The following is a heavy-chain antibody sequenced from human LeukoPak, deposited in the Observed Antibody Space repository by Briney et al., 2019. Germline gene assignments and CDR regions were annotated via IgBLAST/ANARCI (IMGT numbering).Heavy chain of an antibody. CDR1: GFTFDDYA. V-gene: IGHV3-9*01. D-gene: IGHD4-17*01. CDR3: AKATTVTHNWFDP. Sequence: PGGSLRLSCAASGFTFDDYAMHWVRQAPGKGLEWVSGISWNSGSIGYADSVKGRFTISRDNAKNSLYLQMNSLRAEDTALYYCAKATTVTHNWFDPWGQGTLVTVSS. J-gene: IGHJ5*02. CDR2: ISWNSGSI.